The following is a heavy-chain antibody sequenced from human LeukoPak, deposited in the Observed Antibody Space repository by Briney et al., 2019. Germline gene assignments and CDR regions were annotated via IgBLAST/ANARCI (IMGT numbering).Heavy chain of an antibody. CDR3: ARDRIYSSGWYSRYYDL. J-gene: IGHJ2*01. D-gene: IGHD6-19*01. Sequence: PSETLSLTCTVSGGSITSYYWNWIRQPPGKGLEWIGYIYYSGSTNYNPSLKSRVTISVDTSKNQFSLKLTSVTAAVTAVYYCARDRIYSSGWYSRYYDLWGRGTLVTVSS. CDR2: IYYSGST. V-gene: IGHV4-59*01. CDR1: GGSITSYY.